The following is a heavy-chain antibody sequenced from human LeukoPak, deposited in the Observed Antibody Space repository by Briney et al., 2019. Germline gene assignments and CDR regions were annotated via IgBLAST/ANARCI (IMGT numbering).Heavy chain of an antibody. CDR3: AREVSEGFDF. D-gene: IGHD3-22*01. Sequence: SGGSLRLSCAASGFTFSSCAMSWVRQAPGKGLEWVSSFGTRSTSIYHAGSVKGRFAISRDNAKNSLYLQMNSLRAEDTALYYCAREVSEGFDFWGQGTLVTVSS. V-gene: IGHV3-21*01. CDR1: GFTFSSCA. CDR2: FGTRSTSI. J-gene: IGHJ4*02.